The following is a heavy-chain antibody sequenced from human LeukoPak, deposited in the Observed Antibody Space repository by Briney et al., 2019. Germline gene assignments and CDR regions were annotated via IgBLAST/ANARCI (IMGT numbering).Heavy chain of an antibody. Sequence: GGSLRLSCAASGFTFSSYAMHWVRQAPGKGLEWVAVISYDGSNKYYADSVKGRFTISRDNSKNTLYLRMNSLRAEDTAVYYCARDRNTAFDIWGQGTMVTVSS. CDR1: GFTFSSYA. CDR2: ISYDGSNK. CDR3: ARDRNTAFDI. J-gene: IGHJ3*02. V-gene: IGHV3-30*04.